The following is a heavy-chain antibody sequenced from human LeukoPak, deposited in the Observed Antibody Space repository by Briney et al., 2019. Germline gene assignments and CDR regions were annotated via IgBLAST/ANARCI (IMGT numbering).Heavy chain of an antibody. CDR1: GGSISSYY. D-gene: IGHD1-14*01. V-gene: IGHV4-59*12. CDR3: ARDRKYYYHMDV. CDR2: IYYSGST. J-gene: IGHJ6*03. Sequence: SETLSLTCTVSGGSISSYYWSWIRQPPGKGLEWIGYIYYSGSTNYNPSLKSRVTISVDTSKNQFSLRLSSLTAADTALYYCARDRKYYYHMDVWGKGTTVTVSS.